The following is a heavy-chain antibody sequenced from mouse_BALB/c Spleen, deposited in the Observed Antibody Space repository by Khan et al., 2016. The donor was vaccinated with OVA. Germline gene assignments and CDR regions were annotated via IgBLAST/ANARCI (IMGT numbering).Heavy chain of an antibody. J-gene: IGHJ3*01. Sequence: QVQLQQSGAELVRPGASVKLSCKTSGYIFTSYWIHWVKQRSGQGLEWIARIYPGTNSTYYHEKFKGKATLTADKSSSTAYMQLSSLTSEDSAVYFCARDGPDGAWFVYWGQGTLVTVSA. CDR2: IYPGTNST. CDR1: GYIFTSYW. D-gene: IGHD2-3*01. CDR3: ARDGPDGAWFVY. V-gene: IGHV1S132*01.